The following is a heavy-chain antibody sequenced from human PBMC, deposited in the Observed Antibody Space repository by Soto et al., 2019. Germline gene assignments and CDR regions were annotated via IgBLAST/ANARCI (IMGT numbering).Heavy chain of an antibody. CDR2: IVVGSGNT. CDR3: ATMHSYGFFYYYGMDV. Sequence: SVKVSCKASGFTFTSSAVQWVRQARGQRLEWIGWIVVGSGNTNYAQKFQERVTITRDMSTSTAYMELSSLRSEDTAVYYCATMHSYGFFYYYGMDVWGQGTTVTVSS. CDR1: GFTFTSSA. D-gene: IGHD5-18*01. V-gene: IGHV1-58*01. J-gene: IGHJ6*02.